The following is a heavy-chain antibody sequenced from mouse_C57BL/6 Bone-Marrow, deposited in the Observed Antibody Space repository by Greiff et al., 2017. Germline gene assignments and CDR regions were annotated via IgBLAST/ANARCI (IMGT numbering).Heavy chain of an antibody. CDR3: ARKKGAY. Sequence: VKLVESGAELARPGASVKLSCKASGYTFTSYGISWVKQRTGQGLEWIGEIYPRSGNTYYNEKFKGKATLTADKSSSTAYMELRSLTSEDSAVYFCARKKGAYWGQGTLVTVSA. V-gene: IGHV1-81*01. CDR1: GYTFTSYG. J-gene: IGHJ3*01. CDR2: IYPRSGNT.